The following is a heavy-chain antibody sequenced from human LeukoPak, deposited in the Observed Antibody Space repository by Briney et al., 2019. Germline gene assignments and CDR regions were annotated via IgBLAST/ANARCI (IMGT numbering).Heavy chain of an antibody. J-gene: IGHJ6*03. D-gene: IGHD3-3*01. CDR1: GGTFSSEA. CDR2: IIPIFGRP. V-gene: IGHV1-69*05. CDR3: ARGRSGYRNYYYYYMDV. Sequence: PGASVKVSCKASGGTFSSEAFIWVRQAPGQGLEWMGGIIPIFGRPDYAQKFQDIVTITTDGSTNTVYMELSSLRSEDTAVYYCARGRSGYRNYYYYYMDVWGKGTTVTVSS.